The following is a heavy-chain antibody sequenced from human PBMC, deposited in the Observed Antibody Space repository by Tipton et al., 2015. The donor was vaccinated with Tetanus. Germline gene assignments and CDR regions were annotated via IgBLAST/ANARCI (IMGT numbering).Heavy chain of an antibody. CDR1: GGSINNYY. CDR3: ARANNEFPKKGPFDS. D-gene: IGHD1-1*01. CDR2: IFYSGST. J-gene: IGHJ4*02. V-gene: IGHV4-59*01. Sequence: GLVKPSETLSLTCTVSGGSINNYYWSWIRQPPGRGLEWIAYIFYSGSTNYSPSLKSRVTISVDTSKNQFSLRLNSVTAADTAVYYCARANNEFPKKGPFDSWGQGSLVIVSS.